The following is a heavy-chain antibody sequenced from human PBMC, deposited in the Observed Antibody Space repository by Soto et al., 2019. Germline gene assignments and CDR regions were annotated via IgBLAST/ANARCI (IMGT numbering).Heavy chain of an antibody. D-gene: IGHD6-19*01. V-gene: IGHV5-51*01. CDR3: ARVEAGRFFYYGLDV. Sequence: GESLKISCKGSGYSFTSYWIGWVRQMPGKGLEWMGIIYPGDSDTRYSPSFQGQVTISADKSISTAYLQWSSLKASDTAMHYCARVEAGRFFYYGLDVWGQGTTVTVSS. CDR2: IYPGDSDT. CDR1: GYSFTSYW. J-gene: IGHJ6*02.